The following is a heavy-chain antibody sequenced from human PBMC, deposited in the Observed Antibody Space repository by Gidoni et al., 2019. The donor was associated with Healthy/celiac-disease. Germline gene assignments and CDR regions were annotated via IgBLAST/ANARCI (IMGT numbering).Heavy chain of an antibody. Sequence: QVQLVQSGAEVTKPGSSVKVSCKASGGTFSSYTISWVRQAPGQGLEWMGRIIPILGIANYAQKFQGRVTITADKSTSTAYMELSSLRSEDTAVYYCARRDGDSSGWYDYWGQGTLVTVSS. CDR3: ARRDGDSSGWYDY. V-gene: IGHV1-69*02. D-gene: IGHD6-19*01. CDR1: GGTFSSYT. J-gene: IGHJ4*02. CDR2: IIPILGIA.